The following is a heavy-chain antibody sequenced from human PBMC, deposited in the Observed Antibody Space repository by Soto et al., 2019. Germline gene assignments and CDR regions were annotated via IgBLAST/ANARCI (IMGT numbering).Heavy chain of an antibody. V-gene: IGHV4-59*08. D-gene: IGHD2-2*01. CDR3: ARHKRSIVVVPAAWNWFDP. J-gene: IGHJ5*02. CDR2: IYYSGST. Sequence: PSETLSLTCTVSCGSNSSYYWSWIRQPPGKGLEWIGYIYYSGSTNYNPSLKSRVTISVDTSKNQFSLKLSSVTAADTAVYYCARHKRSIVVVPAAWNWFDPWGHGTLVTVS. CDR1: CGSNSSYY.